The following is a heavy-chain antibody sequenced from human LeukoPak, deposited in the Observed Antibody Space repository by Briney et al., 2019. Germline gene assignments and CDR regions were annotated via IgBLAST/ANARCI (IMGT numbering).Heavy chain of an antibody. D-gene: IGHD1-26*01. CDR3: ARDGSYYHPFDY. CDR2: INPNSGGT. J-gene: IGHJ4*02. CDR1: GYTFTGYY. V-gene: IGHV1-2*02. Sequence: ASVKVSCKASGYTFTGYYMHWVRQAPGQGLEWMGWINPNSGGTNYAQKFQGRVTMTRDTSISTAYMELSRLRSDDTAAYYCARDGSYYHPFDYWGQGTLVTVSS.